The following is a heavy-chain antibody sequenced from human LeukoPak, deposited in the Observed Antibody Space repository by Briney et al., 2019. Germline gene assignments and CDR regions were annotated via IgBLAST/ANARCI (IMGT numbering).Heavy chain of an antibody. J-gene: IGHJ3*01. CDR2: IRYDGSNK. Sequence: PGGSLRLSCAASGFTFSSYGMHWVRQAPGKGLEWVAFIRYDGSNKYYADSVKGRFTISRDNSKNTLYLQMNSLRAEDTAVYYCAKEGAGSTSHGVLRAWGQGTMVTVSS. CDR3: AKEGAGSTSHGVLRA. D-gene: IGHD2-2*01. CDR1: GFTFSSYG. V-gene: IGHV3-30*02.